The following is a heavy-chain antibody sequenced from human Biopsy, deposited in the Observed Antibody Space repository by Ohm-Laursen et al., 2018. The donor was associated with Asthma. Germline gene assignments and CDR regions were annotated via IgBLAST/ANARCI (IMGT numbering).Heavy chain of an antibody. CDR1: GFTFSSFG. Sequence: SLRLSCAASGFTFSSFGMHWVRQAPGKGLEWVAVISFDGIHKYYADSVKGRYTVSRDNSQNTLNLEMTSLKAEDTALYYCARVAVGSSWVYFYYGMDVWGQGTTVTVSS. J-gene: IGHJ6*02. D-gene: IGHD6-13*01. CDR3: ARVAVGSSWVYFYYGMDV. CDR2: ISFDGIHK. V-gene: IGHV3-30*03.